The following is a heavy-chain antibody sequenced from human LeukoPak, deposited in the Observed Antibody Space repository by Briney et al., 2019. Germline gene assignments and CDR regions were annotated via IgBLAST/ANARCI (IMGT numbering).Heavy chain of an antibody. J-gene: IGHJ6*02. CDR1: GGSISSGGYS. CDR3: ARTRQRGYYDILTGYYSYYGMDV. V-gene: IGHV4-31*03. Sequence: PSETLSLTCTVSGGSISSGGYSWSWIRQHPGKGLEWIGYIYYSGSTYYNPSLKSRVTISVDTSKNQFSLKLSSVTAADTAVYYCARTRQRGYYDILTGYYSYYGMDVWGQGTTVTVSS. CDR2: IYYSGST. D-gene: IGHD3-9*01.